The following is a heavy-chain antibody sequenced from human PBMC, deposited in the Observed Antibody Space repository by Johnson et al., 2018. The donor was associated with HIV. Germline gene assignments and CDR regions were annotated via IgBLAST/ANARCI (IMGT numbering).Heavy chain of an antibody. CDR2: IKGDGSEK. CDR1: GFTFSSNW. D-gene: IGHD3-10*01. CDR3: ARPIVRGAADI. V-gene: IGHV3-7*05. Sequence: VQLVESGGGLVQPGGSLRLSCAASGFTFSSNWMNWVRQAPGTGLEWVANIKGDGSEKYYVDSVRGRFTISRDNAKNSLYLQMNSLRADDTAVYYCARPIVRGAADIWGQGTMVIVSS. J-gene: IGHJ3*02.